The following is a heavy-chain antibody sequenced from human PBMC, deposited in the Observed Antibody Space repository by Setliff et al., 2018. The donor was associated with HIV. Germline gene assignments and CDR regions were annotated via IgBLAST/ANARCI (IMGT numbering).Heavy chain of an antibody. D-gene: IGHD3-10*01. CDR2: IGAAGYPT. Sequence: GGSLRLSCAASGFTFSNYAMGWVRQGPGKGLEWVSTIGAAGYPTHYAESVKGRFTISKDNSQSALYLQMNSLTDEDTAVYYCAKVFAFGVDGFDIWGQGTMVTVSS. J-gene: IGHJ3*02. CDR1: GFTFSNYA. CDR3: AKVFAFGVDGFDI. V-gene: IGHV3-23*01.